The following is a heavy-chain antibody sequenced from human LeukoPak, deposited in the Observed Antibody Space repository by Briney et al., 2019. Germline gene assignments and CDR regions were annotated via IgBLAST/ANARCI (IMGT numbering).Heavy chain of an antibody. V-gene: IGHV3-23*01. D-gene: IGHD5-12*01. Sequence: PGGSLRLSCAVSGFTFSSYAMSWVRQAPGKGLEWVSGISGSGGNIFYADSVKGRFTISRDNSKNTLYLQMNSLKTEDTAVYYCVKGQHIVTTISQEGFEYWGQGTLVTVST. CDR1: GFTFSSYA. J-gene: IGHJ4*02. CDR2: ISGSGGNI. CDR3: VKGQHIVTTISQEGFEY.